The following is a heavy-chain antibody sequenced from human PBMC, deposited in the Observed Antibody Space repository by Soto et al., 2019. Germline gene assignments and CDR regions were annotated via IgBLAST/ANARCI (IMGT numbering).Heavy chain of an antibody. CDR3: ASSPIAAAGTGCYYGMDV. CDR1: GYSFTSYW. V-gene: IGHV5-51*01. CDR2: IYPGDSDT. Sequence: PGESLKISCKGSGYSFTSYWIGWVRQMPGKGLEWMGIIYPGDSDTRYSPSFQGQVTISADKSISTAYLQWSSLKASDTAMYYCASSPIAAAGTGCYYGMDVWGQGTTDTVSS. D-gene: IGHD6-13*01. J-gene: IGHJ6*02.